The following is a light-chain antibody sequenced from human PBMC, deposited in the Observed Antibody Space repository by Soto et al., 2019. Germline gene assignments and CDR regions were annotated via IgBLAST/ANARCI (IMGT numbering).Light chain of an antibody. CDR2: DAT. V-gene: IGLV7-46*01. Sequence: QAVVTQEPSLTVSAGGTVTRTCGSSTGTVTTGLYPYWFQQKPGQAPRTLIYDATNKHSWTPARFSASLLGGKAALTLSGAQPEDEADYYCLLVYSGVVVFGGGTKVTVL. CDR3: LLVYSGVVV. J-gene: IGLJ2*01. CDR1: TGTVTTGLY.